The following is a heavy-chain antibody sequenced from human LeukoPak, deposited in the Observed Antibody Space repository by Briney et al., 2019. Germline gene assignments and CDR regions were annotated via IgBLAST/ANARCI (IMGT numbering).Heavy chain of an antibody. D-gene: IGHD6-6*01. V-gene: IGHV6-1*01. J-gene: IGHJ5*02. Sequence: SQTLSLICAISGDIVSSNSAAWHWIRQSPSRGLEWMGRTYYRSKWYNDYAVSVKSRITINPDTPKNQFSLQLNSVTPEDTAVYYCAGDNGVIAARRGGDWFDPWGQGTLVTVSS. CDR1: GDIVSSNSAA. CDR3: AGDNGVIAARRGGDWFDP. CDR2: TYYRSKWYN.